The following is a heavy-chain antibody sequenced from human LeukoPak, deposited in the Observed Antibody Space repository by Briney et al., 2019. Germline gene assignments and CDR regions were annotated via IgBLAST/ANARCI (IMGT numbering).Heavy chain of an antibody. V-gene: IGHV3-33*01. J-gene: IGHJ3*02. CDR1: GFTFSSSG. CDR3: ARVGSDRNVFDI. CDR2: ICYNGSNK. D-gene: IGHD1-14*01. Sequence: PGGSLRLSCAASGFTFSSSGMHWVRQAPGKGLEWVAVICYNGSNKYYTESVKGRFAISRANSKNTLYLQMNRVRVEDTAVYYCARVGSDRNVFDIWGQGTMVTVSS.